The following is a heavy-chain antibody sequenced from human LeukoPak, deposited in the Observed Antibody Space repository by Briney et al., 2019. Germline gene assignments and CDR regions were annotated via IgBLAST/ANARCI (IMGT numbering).Heavy chain of an antibody. V-gene: IGHV5-51*01. J-gene: IGHJ3*02. CDR2: IYPGDSDT. CDR1: GYIFTSYW. D-gene: IGHD6-13*01. Sequence: GESLKISCKGSGYIFTSYWIGWVRQMPGKGLEWMGIIYPGDSDTRYSPSFQGQVTISADKSISTAYLQWSSLKASDTAMYYCARRGIAAAGGHDAFDIWGQGTMVTVSS. CDR3: ARRGIAAAGGHDAFDI.